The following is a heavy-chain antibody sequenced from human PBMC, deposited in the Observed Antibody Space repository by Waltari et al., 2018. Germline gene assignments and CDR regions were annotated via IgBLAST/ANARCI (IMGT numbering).Heavy chain of an antibody. CDR2: INHSGST. CDR1: GGSFSGYY. D-gene: IGHD2-15*01. J-gene: IGHJ6*02. CDR3: ARGGPYCSGGSCYSLYYYYYGMDV. Sequence: QVQLQQWGAGLLKPSETLSLTCAVYGGSFSGYYWSWIRQPPGKGLEWIWEINHSGSTNYNPSLKSRVTISVDTSKNQFSLKLSSVTAADTAVYYCARGGPYCSGGSCYSLYYYYYGMDVWGQGTTVTVSS. V-gene: IGHV4-34*01.